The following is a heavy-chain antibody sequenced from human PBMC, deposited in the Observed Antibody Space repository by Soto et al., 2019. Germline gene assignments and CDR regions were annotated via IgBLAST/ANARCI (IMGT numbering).Heavy chain of an antibody. D-gene: IGHD6-19*01. CDR3: TTVEWLVWLLEDPDAFDI. Sequence: QVQLVESGGGVVQPGRSLRLSCAASGFTFSSYAMHWVRQAPGKGLEWVAVISYDGSNKYYADSVKGRFTISRDNSKNTLYLQMNSLRAEDTAVYYCTTVEWLVWLLEDPDAFDIWGQGTMVTVSS. J-gene: IGHJ3*02. V-gene: IGHV3-30-3*01. CDR1: GFTFSSYA. CDR2: ISYDGSNK.